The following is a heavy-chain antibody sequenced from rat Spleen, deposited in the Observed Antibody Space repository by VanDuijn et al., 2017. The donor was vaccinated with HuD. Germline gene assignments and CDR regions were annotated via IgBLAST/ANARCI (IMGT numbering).Heavy chain of an antibody. Sequence: QVQLKESGPGLVQPSQTLSLTCTVSGFSVTSYTVSWVRQPPGKGLEWMGAIWSGGGTDYNSALKSRLSISRDTSKSQVFLEMNSLQTEDTAIYFCTRTTGVGRNYFDYWGQGVMVTVSS. CDR1: GFSVTSYT. D-gene: IGHD4-2*01. CDR2: IWSGGGT. CDR3: TRTTGVGRNYFDY. V-gene: IGHV2-15*01. J-gene: IGHJ2*01.